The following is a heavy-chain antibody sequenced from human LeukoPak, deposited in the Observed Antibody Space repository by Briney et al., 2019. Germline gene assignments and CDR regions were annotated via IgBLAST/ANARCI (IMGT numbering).Heavy chain of an antibody. Sequence: ASVKVSCKASGGTFSSYAISWVRQAPGQGLEWVGGIIPIFGTANYAQKFQGRVTITADESTSTAYMELSSLRSEDTAVYYCARDSPYCSGGSCYPGGYYGMDVWGQGTTVTVSS. V-gene: IGHV1-69*01. CDR1: GGTFSSYA. J-gene: IGHJ6*02. CDR2: IIPIFGTA. CDR3: ARDSPYCSGGSCYPGGYYGMDV. D-gene: IGHD2-15*01.